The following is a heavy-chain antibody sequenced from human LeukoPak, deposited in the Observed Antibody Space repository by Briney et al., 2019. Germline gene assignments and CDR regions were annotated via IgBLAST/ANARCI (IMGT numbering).Heavy chain of an antibody. CDR2: ISSSSSTI. Sequence: GGSLRLSCAASGFTFSSYSMNWVRQAPGKGLEWVSYISSSSSTIYYADSVKGRFTISRDNAKNSLYLQMNSLRAEDTAVYYCARDTKCSSTSCWIKLAYYYGMDVWGQGTTVTVSS. J-gene: IGHJ6*02. CDR1: GFTFSSYS. D-gene: IGHD2-2*01. V-gene: IGHV3-48*04. CDR3: ARDTKCSSTSCWIKLAYYYGMDV.